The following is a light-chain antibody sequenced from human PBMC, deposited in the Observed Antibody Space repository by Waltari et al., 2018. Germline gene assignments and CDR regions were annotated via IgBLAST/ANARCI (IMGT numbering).Light chain of an antibody. CDR1: QGISTY. Sequence: DIQMTQSPSSLSASVGDTVTITCRASQGISTYLNWFQQKPGKAPKLLIYGASNLENGVPSRFSGSGSGTEFTLTISSLQPEDFAAYFCLQHNNYPYSFGQGTKVEIK. CDR2: GAS. V-gene: IGKV1-17*01. CDR3: LQHNNYPYS. J-gene: IGKJ2*03.